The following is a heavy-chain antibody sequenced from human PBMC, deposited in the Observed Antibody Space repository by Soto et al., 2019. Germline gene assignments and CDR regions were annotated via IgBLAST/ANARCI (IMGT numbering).Heavy chain of an antibody. V-gene: IGHV3-72*01. D-gene: IGHD3-3*01. CDR2: TRKKANSYTK. CDR1: GFTFSDHY. CDR3: DRETLYRYGLLDX. Sequence: GGSLRLSCAASGFTFSDHYMDWVRQAPGTGLEWVVRTRKKANSYTKEYAASVKGRFTISRDDSKNSLYLQMNRLKNEDTAVYYCDRETLYRYGLLDXWGQGTLVTVS. J-gene: IGHJ4*02.